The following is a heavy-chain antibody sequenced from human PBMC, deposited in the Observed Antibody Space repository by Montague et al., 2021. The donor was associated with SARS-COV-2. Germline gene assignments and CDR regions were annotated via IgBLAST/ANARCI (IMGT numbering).Heavy chain of an antibody. J-gene: IGHJ4*02. CDR2: VYHTGNT. D-gene: IGHD1-7*01. Sequence: TLSLTCTVSGGSINSGGYYWTWIRQHPVRGLEWIGYVYHTGNTHYSPSLESRLTISVDTSKNQFSLKLTSVTVADTAIYYCARLNYWAPFDFWGQGALVTVSS. CDR1: GGSINSGGYY. CDR3: ARLNYWAPFDF. V-gene: IGHV4-31*03.